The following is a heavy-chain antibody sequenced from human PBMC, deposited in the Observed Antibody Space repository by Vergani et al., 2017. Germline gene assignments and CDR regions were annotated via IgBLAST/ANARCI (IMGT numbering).Heavy chain of an antibody. Sequence: EVQMVESGGGLVKPGGSLRLSCVASGFTFSHYSMNWVRQAPGKGLEWVSSISGNNDDVYYADSVKGRFTISRDNAKNSLYLDMSSLRAEDTAVYYCTKRGDYGDYSGSWGQGTLVTVSS. V-gene: IGHV3-21*01. CDR3: TKRGDYGDYSGS. CDR1: GFTFSHYS. J-gene: IGHJ4*02. CDR2: ISGNNDDV. D-gene: IGHD3-16*01.